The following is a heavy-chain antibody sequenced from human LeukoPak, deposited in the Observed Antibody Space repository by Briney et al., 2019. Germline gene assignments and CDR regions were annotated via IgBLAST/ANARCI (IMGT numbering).Heavy chain of an antibody. J-gene: IGHJ3*02. V-gene: IGHV3-53*01. CDR1: GFIVSSNY. Sequence: GGSLRLSCAASGFIVSSNYMSWVRQAPGKGLEWVSVIYSGGSTYYADSVKGRFTISTDNSKNTLYLQMTSLRAEDTAVYYCASPYGYDALDIWGQGTMVTVSS. CDR2: IYSGGST. CDR3: ASPYGYDALDI. D-gene: IGHD4-17*01.